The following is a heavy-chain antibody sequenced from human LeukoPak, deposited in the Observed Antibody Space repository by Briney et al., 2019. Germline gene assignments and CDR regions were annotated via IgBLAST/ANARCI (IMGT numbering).Heavy chain of an antibody. V-gene: IGHV1-3*01. CDR3: ARGSSGYPRYFDY. CDR2: INADNGYT. Sequence: ASVKVSCKASGYTFTTYAMHWVRQAPGQRLEWMGWINADNGYTQYSQKFQDRVTITRDTSASTAYMELSSLRSEDTAVYYCARGSSGYPRYFDYWGQGTLVTVSS. CDR1: GYTFTTYA. J-gene: IGHJ4*02. D-gene: IGHD3-22*01.